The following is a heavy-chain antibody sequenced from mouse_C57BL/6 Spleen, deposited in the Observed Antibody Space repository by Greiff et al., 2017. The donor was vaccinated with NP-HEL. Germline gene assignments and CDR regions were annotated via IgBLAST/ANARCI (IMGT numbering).Heavy chain of an antibody. CDR3: ARTGYYGSSYEGFAY. CDR1: GYTFTSYG. V-gene: IGHV1-81*01. D-gene: IGHD1-1*01. Sequence: VQGVESGAELARPGASVKLSCKASGYTFTSYGISWVKQRTGQGLEWIGEIYPRSGNTYYNEKFKGKATLTADKSSSTAYMELRSLTSEDSAVYFCARTGYYGSSYEGFAYWGQGTLVTVSA. CDR2: IYPRSGNT. J-gene: IGHJ3*01.